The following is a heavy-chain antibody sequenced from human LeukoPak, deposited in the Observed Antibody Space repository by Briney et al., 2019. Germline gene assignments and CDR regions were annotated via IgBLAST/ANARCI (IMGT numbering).Heavy chain of an antibody. J-gene: IGHJ4*02. CDR2: IYYSGST. CDR1: GGSISSYY. CDR3: ARDTGSYSFDY. Sequence: SETLSLTCTVSGGSISSYYWSWIRQPPGKGLEWIGYIYYSGSTNYNPSLKSRVTISVDTSKNQFSLKLSSVTAADTAVYYCARDTGSYSFDYWGQGTLVTVPS. D-gene: IGHD1-26*01. V-gene: IGHV4-59*01.